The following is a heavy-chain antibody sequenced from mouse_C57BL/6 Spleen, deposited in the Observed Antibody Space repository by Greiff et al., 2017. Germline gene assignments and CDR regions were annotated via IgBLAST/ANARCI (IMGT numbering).Heavy chain of an antibody. CDR1: GYAFSSSW. J-gene: IGHJ3*01. V-gene: IGHV1-82*01. D-gene: IGHD2-3*01. Sequence: VQLVESGPELVKPGASVKISCKASGYAFSSSWMNWVKQRPGKGLEWIGRIYPGDGDTNYNGKFKGKATLTADKSSSTAYMQLSSLTSEDSAVYFCAREGDGYYVGFAYWGQGTLVTVSA. CDR2: IYPGDGDT. CDR3: AREGDGYYVGFAY.